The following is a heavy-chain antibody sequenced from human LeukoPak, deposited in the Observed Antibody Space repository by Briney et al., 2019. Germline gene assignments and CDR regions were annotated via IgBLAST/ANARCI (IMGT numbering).Heavy chain of an antibody. CDR3: ARAPPYSAGGIDY. D-gene: IGHD1-1*01. J-gene: IGHJ4*02. V-gene: IGHV3-74*01. CDR2: VNSDGSST. Sequence: PGGSLRLFCAASGFTFSTYWMHWVRQAPGKGLVWVSRVNSDGSSTTYADSVKGRFTISRDNAKNTLYLQMNSLRAEDTAVYYCARAPPYSAGGIDYWGQGTLVTVSS. CDR1: GFTFSTYW.